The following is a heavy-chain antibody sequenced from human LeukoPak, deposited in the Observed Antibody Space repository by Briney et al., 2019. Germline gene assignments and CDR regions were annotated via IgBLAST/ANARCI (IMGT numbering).Heavy chain of an antibody. Sequence: ASVKVSCKASGYTVTGYYMHWVRQAPGQGLEWMGWINPNSGGTKYAQKFQGRVTMTRDTSISTAYMELSRLRSDDTAVYYCARDPYDSSSYYYSYFDYWGQGTLVTVSS. CDR3: ARDPYDSSSYYYSYFDY. V-gene: IGHV1-2*02. D-gene: IGHD3-22*01. CDR2: INPNSGGT. J-gene: IGHJ4*02. CDR1: GYTVTGYY.